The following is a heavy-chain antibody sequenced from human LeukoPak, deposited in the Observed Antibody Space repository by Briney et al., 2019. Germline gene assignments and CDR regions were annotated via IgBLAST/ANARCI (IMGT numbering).Heavy chain of an antibody. CDR2: ISYSGST. V-gene: IGHV4-59*01. Sequence: WETLSLTCTVSGGSISSYYWSWIRQPPGKGLEWIGYISYSGSTNYNPSLKSRVTISVDTSKNQFSLKLSSVTAADTAVYYCARRYGGSYLDYWGQGTLVTVST. CDR1: GGSISSYY. D-gene: IGHD1-26*01. CDR3: ARRYGGSYLDY. J-gene: IGHJ4*02.